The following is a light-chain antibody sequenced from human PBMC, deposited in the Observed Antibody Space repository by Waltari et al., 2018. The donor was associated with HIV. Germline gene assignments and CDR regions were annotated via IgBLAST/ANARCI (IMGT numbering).Light chain of an antibody. CDR3: QQYNNWPRT. CDR1: QAISTK. V-gene: IGKV3-15*01. J-gene: IGKJ1*01. Sequence: VMTQSPATVSVSPGARATLSCRASQAISTKLVWYQRKPGQAPRLLIYGASTRATGIPARFSGSGSGTDFTLTISSLQSEDSAIYYCQQYNNWPRTFGQGTKVEIK. CDR2: GAS.